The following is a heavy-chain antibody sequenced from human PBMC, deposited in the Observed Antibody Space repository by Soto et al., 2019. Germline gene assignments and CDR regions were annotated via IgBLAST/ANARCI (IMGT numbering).Heavy chain of an antibody. Sequence: PSETLSLTCTVSGGSISSYYWSWIRQPPGKGLEWIGYIYYSGSTNYNPSLKSRVTISVDTSKNQFSLNLNSVTAADTAVYYCAVGLSGDKVHYWGQGTLVTVSS. CDR1: GGSISSYY. CDR3: AVGLSGDKVHY. D-gene: IGHD5-12*01. J-gene: IGHJ4*02. V-gene: IGHV4-59*08. CDR2: IYYSGST.